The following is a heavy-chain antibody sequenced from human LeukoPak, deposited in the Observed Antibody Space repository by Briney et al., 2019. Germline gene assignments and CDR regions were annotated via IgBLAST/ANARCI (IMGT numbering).Heavy chain of an antibody. CDR1: GFTFSSYA. Sequence: GGSLRLSCAASGFTFSSYAMSWVRQAPGKGLEWVSAISGSGGSTYYADSVKGRFTISRDNAKNSLYLQMNSLRAEDTAVYYCATTVAGYPDDYFDYWGQGTLVTVSS. V-gene: IGHV3-23*01. CDR3: ATTVAGYPDDYFDY. J-gene: IGHJ4*02. D-gene: IGHD6-19*01. CDR2: ISGSGGST.